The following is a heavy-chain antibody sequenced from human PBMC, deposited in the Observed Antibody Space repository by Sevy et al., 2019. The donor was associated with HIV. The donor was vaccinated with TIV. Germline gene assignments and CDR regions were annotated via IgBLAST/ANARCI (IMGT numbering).Heavy chain of an antibody. Sequence: ASVKVSCKASGYTFTSYYMHWVRQAPGQGLEWMGIINPSGGSTSYAQKFQGRVTMTRDTSTSTVYMELSSLRSEDTVVYYCARVYGDYVSWFDPWGQGTLVTVSS. CDR1: GYTFTSYY. CDR2: INPSGGST. CDR3: ARVYGDYVSWFDP. D-gene: IGHD4-17*01. J-gene: IGHJ5*02. V-gene: IGHV1-46*03.